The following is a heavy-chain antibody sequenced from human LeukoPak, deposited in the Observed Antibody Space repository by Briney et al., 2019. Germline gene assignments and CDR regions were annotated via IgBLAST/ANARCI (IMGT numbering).Heavy chain of an antibody. V-gene: IGHV3-9*01. D-gene: IGHD6-19*01. CDR1: GFTFNDYA. Sequence: PGRSLRLSCAASGFTFNDYAMHWVRQPPGKGLEWLSIISYNSGYIGYADSVKGRFTVSSDNTEDSVYLQMNSLRPEDTAIYFCAKVRGTYSSGFFFDSWGQGALVTVSS. J-gene: IGHJ4*02. CDR2: ISYNSGYI. CDR3: AKVRGTYSSGFFFDS.